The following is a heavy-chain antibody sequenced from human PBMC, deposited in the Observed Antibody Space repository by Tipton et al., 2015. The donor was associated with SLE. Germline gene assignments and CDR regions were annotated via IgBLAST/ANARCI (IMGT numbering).Heavy chain of an antibody. CDR2: IDSSSTYI. Sequence: SLRLSCAASGFTFSSYGVHWVRLAPGKGLEWVSSIDSSSTYISYAASVEGRFTISRDNPKNSLFLHMNSLRAEDAAVYYCARGGAGDSYYFFDLWGRGTLVTVYS. CDR1: GFTFSSYG. CDR3: ARGGAGDSYYFFDL. D-gene: IGHD2/OR15-2a*01. V-gene: IGHV3-21*01. J-gene: IGHJ2*01.